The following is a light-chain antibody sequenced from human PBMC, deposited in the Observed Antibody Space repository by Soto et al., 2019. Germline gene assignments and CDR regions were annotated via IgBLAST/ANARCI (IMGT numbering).Light chain of an antibody. CDR1: SSNIGTGYD. CDR3: QSYDSLSGSWV. CDR2: GNI. J-gene: IGLJ3*02. Sequence: QSVLTQPPSVSGAPGQRVTISCTGSSSNIGTGYDVHWYQKLPGAAPKLLIYGNINRPSGVPDRFSGSKSGTSASLAITGLQAEDVADYYCQSYDSLSGSWVFGGGTKLTVL. V-gene: IGLV1-40*01.